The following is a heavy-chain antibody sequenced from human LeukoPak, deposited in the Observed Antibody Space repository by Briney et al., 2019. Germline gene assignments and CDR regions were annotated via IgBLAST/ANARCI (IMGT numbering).Heavy chain of an antibody. CDR2: ISSSSGHI. D-gene: IGHD4-17*01. Sequence: GGSLRLSCAASGFTFSSYSMNSVRQAPGKGLEWLSYISSSSGHISYADSVKGRFTISRDNAKNSVYLQIDTLRAEDTAMYYCAITLLPSTGYYWGQGTLVTVSS. CDR3: AITLLPSTGYY. V-gene: IGHV3-21*05. J-gene: IGHJ4*02. CDR1: GFTFSSYS.